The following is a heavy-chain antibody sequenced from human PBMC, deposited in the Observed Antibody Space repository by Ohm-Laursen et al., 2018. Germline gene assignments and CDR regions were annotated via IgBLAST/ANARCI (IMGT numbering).Heavy chain of an antibody. Sequence: SLRLSCSASGFTFDDYAMHWVRQAPGKGPEWVSGISWNSGSIGYVDSVKGRFTISRDNAKSSLYLQMNSLRVEDTALYYCAKGGGIVVSSGMDVWGQGTTVTVSS. D-gene: IGHD2-15*01. CDR2: ISWNSGSI. J-gene: IGHJ6*02. V-gene: IGHV3-9*01. CDR1: GFTFDDYA. CDR3: AKGGGIVVSSGMDV.